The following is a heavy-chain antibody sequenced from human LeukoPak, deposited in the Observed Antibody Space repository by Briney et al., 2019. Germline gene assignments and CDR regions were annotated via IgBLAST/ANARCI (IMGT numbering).Heavy chain of an antibody. CDR2: ISWNSGSI. Sequence: GRSLRLSCAASGFTFDDYAMHWVRQAPGKGLEWVSGISWNSGSIGYADSVKGRFTISRDNAKNSLYLQMNSLRAEDTALYYCAKDKTSGLKGGTSLSGGDMDVWGQGTTVTVSS. J-gene: IGHJ6*02. CDR3: AKDKTSGLKGGTSLSGGDMDV. V-gene: IGHV3-9*01. D-gene: IGHD2-2*01. CDR1: GFTFDDYA.